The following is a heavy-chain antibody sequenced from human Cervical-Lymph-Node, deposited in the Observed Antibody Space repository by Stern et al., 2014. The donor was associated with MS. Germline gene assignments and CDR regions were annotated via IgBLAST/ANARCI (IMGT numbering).Heavy chain of an antibody. CDR1: GYTFSNFW. Sequence: EEQLVESGAEVKKPGESLKISCRTSGYTFSNFWIGWVRQMPGKGLEGMGVIYPADSDTTYSPSFQGQVTISADESISTAYLQWRSLKASDTAMYYCVRRRDSAGYDTFDLWGQGTMLIVSS. CDR3: VRRRDSAGYDTFDL. D-gene: IGHD3-22*01. J-gene: IGHJ3*01. CDR2: IYPADSDT. V-gene: IGHV5-51*01.